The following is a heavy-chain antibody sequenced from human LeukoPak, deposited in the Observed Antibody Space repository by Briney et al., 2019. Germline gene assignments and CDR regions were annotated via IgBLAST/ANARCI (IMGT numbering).Heavy chain of an antibody. J-gene: IGHJ4*02. D-gene: IGHD4-17*01. CDR1: GGSVSSGSYY. CDR3: ARDYGYGLQYFDY. CDR2: IYYSGST. V-gene: IGHV4-61*01. Sequence: SETLSLTCTVSGGSVSSGSYYWSWIRQPPGKGLEWIGYIYYSGSTNYNPSLKSRVTISVDTSKNQFSLKLSSVTAADTAVYYCARDYGYGLQYFDYWGQGTLVTVSS.